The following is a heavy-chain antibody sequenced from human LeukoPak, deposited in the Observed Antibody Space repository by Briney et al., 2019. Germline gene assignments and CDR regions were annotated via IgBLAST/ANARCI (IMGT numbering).Heavy chain of an antibody. V-gene: IGHV1-46*01. D-gene: IGHD2-2*02. Sequence: ASVKVSCKASGYTFTSYYMHWVRQAPGQGLEWMGIINPSGGSTSYAQKFQGRVTMTRDTSTSTVYIELSSLRSEDTAVYYCARWGCSSTSCYTRGADYWGQGTLVTVSS. CDR1: GYTFTSYY. J-gene: IGHJ4*02. CDR2: INPSGGST. CDR3: ARWGCSSTSCYTRGADY.